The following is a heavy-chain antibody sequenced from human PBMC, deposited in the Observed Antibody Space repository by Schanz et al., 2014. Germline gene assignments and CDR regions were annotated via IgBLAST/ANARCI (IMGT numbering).Heavy chain of an antibody. J-gene: IGHJ4*02. Sequence: EVQLVESGGGLVQPGGSLRLSGAASGFTFSNYWIHWVGQAPGKGLVWVSRIDADGNSTSYADSVKGRFTISRDNAKNTLYLQMNSLRAEDTAVYYCAVLGGFGELPLDYRGQGTLVTVSS. D-gene: IGHD3-10*01. CDR1: GFTFSNYW. CDR2: IDADGNST. V-gene: IGHV3-74*01. CDR3: AVLGGFGELPLDY.